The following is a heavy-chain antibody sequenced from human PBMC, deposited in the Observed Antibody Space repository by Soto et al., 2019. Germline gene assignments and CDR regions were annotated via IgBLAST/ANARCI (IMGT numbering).Heavy chain of an antibody. J-gene: IGHJ4*02. V-gene: IGHV4-61*01. D-gene: IGHD4-17*01. Sequence: SETLSLTCSVSGGSVSDKTYYWSWIRQPPGKRLEWIGYVYYSGTTNYNPSLKSRVTISVDLSKNQSSLRLSSVTTADTAIYYCARTTAVPNSLRSRYFFDYWGQGTLVTVSS. CDR2: VYYSGTT. CDR1: GGSVSDKTYY. CDR3: ARTTAVPNSLRSRYFFDY.